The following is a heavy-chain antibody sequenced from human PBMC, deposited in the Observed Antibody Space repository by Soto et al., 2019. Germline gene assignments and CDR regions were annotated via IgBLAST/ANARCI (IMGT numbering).Heavy chain of an antibody. J-gene: IGHJ6*02. CDR3: ATSTARPDRIAVAGTVYYYGMDV. D-gene: IGHD6-19*01. Sequence: ASVKVSCKVSGYTLTELSMHWVRQAPGKGLEWMGGFDPEDGETIYAQKFQGRVTMTEDTSTDTAYMELSSLRSEDTAVYYCATSTARPDRIAVAGTVYYYGMDVWGQGTTVTVSS. CDR2: FDPEDGET. CDR1: GYTLTELS. V-gene: IGHV1-24*01.